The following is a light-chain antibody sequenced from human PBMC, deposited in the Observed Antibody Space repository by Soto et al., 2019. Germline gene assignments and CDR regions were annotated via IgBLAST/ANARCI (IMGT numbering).Light chain of an antibody. J-gene: IGKJ3*01. CDR2: GAS. Sequence: EIVLTQSPGTLSLYPGERATLSCRASQSISNNYLTWYQQKPGQAPRLLIYGASNRATGIPDRFSGSGSGTEFTLTINRREPEDFAVYYCQQYGSSLLTFGPGTKVDI. CDR3: QQYGSSLLT. V-gene: IGKV3-20*01. CDR1: QSISNNY.